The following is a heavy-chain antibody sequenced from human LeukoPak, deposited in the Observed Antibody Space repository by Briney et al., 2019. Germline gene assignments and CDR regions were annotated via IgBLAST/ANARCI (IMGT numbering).Heavy chain of an antibody. CDR1: GFTFNTYW. Sequence: GGSLRLSCAASGFTFNTYWMSWVRQAPGKGLEWVANIKQDGSEKYYVDSVKGRFTISRDNAKNSLYLHMNSLRAEDTAVYYCASSRPDWYFDIWGRGTLVTVSS. CDR3: ASSRPDWYFDI. D-gene: IGHD2-2*01. CDR2: IKQDGSEK. V-gene: IGHV3-7*01. J-gene: IGHJ2*01.